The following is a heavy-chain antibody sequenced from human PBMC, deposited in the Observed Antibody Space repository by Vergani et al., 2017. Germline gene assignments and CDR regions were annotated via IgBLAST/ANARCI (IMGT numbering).Heavy chain of an antibody. CDR2: IYYSGST. J-gene: IGHJ2*01. Sequence: QLQLQESGPGLVKPSETLSLTCTVSGGSISSSSYYWGWIRQPPGKGLEWIGSIYYSGSTYYNPSLKSRVTISVDTSKNQFSLQLSSVTAADTAVYYCARDPGREMATTWYFDFWGRGTLVTVSS. D-gene: IGHD5-24*01. CDR3: ARDPGREMATTWYFDF. V-gene: IGHV4-39*07. CDR1: GGSISSSSYY.